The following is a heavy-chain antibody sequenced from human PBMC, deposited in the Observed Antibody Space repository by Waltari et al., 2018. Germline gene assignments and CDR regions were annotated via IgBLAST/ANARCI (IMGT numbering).Heavy chain of an antibody. CDR1: GYTFTSYD. J-gene: IGHJ5*02. D-gene: IGHD3-10*01. Sequence: QVQLVQSGAAVKKPGASVQVSCKASGYTFTSYDITWVRPATGQGLEWMGWMNPNSGNTGYAQKFQGRVTMTRNTSISTAYMELSSLRSEDTAVYYCARFYGSGSFDWFDPWGQGTLVTVSS. V-gene: IGHV1-8*01. CDR2: MNPNSGNT. CDR3: ARFYGSGSFDWFDP.